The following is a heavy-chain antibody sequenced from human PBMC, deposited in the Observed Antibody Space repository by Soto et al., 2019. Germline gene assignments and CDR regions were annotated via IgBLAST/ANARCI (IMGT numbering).Heavy chain of an antibody. CDR1: GGSISSYY. V-gene: IGHV4-59*08. CDR3: ARLSNYEDFTNNAFDI. D-gene: IGHD4-4*01. J-gene: IGHJ3*02. CDR2: LYYSGST. Sequence: QVQLQESGPGLVKPSETLSLTCTVSGGSISSYYWSWIRQPPGKGLEWIGYLYYSGSTKYNPSLNGRVTMSVDTSKNQYSLNLSSVTAADPAVYYCARLSNYEDFTNNAFDIWGQGTMVTVSS.